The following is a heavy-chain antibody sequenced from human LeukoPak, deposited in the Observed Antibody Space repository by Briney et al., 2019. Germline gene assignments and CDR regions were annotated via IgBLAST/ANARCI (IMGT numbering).Heavy chain of an antibody. CDR1: GFTFSSYA. J-gene: IGHJ4*02. CDR2: ISYDGSNK. D-gene: IGHD3-22*01. CDR3: AREPYYYDRVFDY. Sequence: GGSLKLSCAASGFTFSSYAMHWVRQAPGKGLEWVAVISYDGSNKYYADSVKGRFTISRDNSKNTLYLQMNSLRAEDTAVYYCAREPYYYDRVFDYWGQGTLVTVSS. V-gene: IGHV3-30*04.